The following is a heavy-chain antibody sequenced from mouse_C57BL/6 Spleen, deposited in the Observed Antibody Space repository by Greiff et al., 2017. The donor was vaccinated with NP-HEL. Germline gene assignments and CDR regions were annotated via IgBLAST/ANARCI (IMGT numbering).Heavy chain of an antibody. D-gene: IGHD3-3*01. V-gene: IGHV1-5*01. J-gene: IGHJ2*01. CDR2: IYPGNSDT. CDR3: TREGTDYFDY. Sequence: EVQLQQSGTVLARPGASVKMSCKTSGYTFTSYWMHWVKQRPGQGLEWIGAIYPGNSDTSYNQKFKGKAKLTAVTSASTAYLELSSLTNEDSAVYYGTREGTDYFDYWGQGTTLTVSS. CDR1: GYTFTSYW.